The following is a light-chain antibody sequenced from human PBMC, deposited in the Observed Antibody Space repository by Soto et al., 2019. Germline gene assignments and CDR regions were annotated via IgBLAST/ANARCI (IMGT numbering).Light chain of an antibody. CDR1: QGIGDT. Sequence: EIVMTQSPATLHVSPGRGATLSCRASQGIGDTLAWYQQKPGQTPRLLIYDTSIRATGVPARFSGSRSGAEFTLTISSLQSEDFAVYYCQHYVTWPLTFGGGTKV. CDR3: QHYVTWPLT. V-gene: IGKV3-15*01. J-gene: IGKJ4*01. CDR2: DTS.